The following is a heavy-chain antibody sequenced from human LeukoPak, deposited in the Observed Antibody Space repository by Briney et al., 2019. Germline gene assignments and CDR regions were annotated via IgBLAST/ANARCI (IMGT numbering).Heavy chain of an antibody. CDR2: ISSSGSTI. J-gene: IGHJ6*04. V-gene: IGHV3-48*03. CDR3: AELGITMIGGV. D-gene: IGHD3-10*02. Sequence: GGSLRLSCAASGFTFSSYEMNWVRQARGKGLEWVSYISSSGSTIYYADSVKGRFTISRDNAKNSLYRQMNSLRAEDTAVYYCAELGITMIGGVWGKGTTVTISS. CDR1: GFTFSSYE.